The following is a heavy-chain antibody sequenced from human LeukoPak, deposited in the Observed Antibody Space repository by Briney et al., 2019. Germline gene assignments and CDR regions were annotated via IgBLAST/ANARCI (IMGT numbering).Heavy chain of an antibody. D-gene: IGHD2-2*01. CDR1: GYSYTSYW. V-gene: IGHV5-10-1*01. J-gene: IGHJ4*02. Sequence: GESLKISCKGSGYSYTSYWISWVRQMPGKGLEWMGRIDPSDSYTNYSPSFQGHVTISADKSISTAYLQWSSLKASDTAMYYCASGVPAPQLDYWGQGTLVTVSS. CDR3: ASGVPAPQLDY. CDR2: IDPSDSYT.